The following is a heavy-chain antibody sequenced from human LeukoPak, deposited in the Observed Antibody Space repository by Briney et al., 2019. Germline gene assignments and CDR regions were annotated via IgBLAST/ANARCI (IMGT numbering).Heavy chain of an antibody. CDR3: ARETDYYYGSGSIN. CDR2: ISSSGSTI. J-gene: IGHJ4*02. CDR1: GFTFSSYE. V-gene: IGHV3-48*03. Sequence: PGGSLRLSCAASGFTFSSYEMHWVRQALGKGLEWVSYISSSGSTIYYADSVKGRFTISRDNAKNSLYLQMNSLRAEDTAVYYCARETDYYYGSGSINWGQGTLVTVSS. D-gene: IGHD3-10*01.